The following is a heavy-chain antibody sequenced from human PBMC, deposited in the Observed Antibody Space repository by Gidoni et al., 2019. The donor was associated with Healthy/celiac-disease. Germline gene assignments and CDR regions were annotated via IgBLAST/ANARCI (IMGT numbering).Heavy chain of an antibody. CDR3: ARDGREGIQLWLGYYYGMDV. Sequence: QVQLVESGGGVVQPGRSLRLSCAASGFTFSSYGMHWVRQAPGKGLEWVAVIWYDGSNKYYADSVKGRFTISRDNSKNTLYLQMNSLRAEDTAVYYCARDGREGIQLWLGYYYGMDVWGQGTTVTVSS. D-gene: IGHD5-18*01. CDR1: GFTFSSYG. V-gene: IGHV3-33*01. CDR2: IWYDGSNK. J-gene: IGHJ6*02.